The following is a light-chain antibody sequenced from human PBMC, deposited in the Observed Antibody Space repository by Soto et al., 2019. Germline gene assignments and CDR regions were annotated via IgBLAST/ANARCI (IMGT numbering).Light chain of an antibody. Sequence: DIQMSQSPSSLCASVGDRVTITCRASQSISSYLNWYQQKPGKAPKLLIYAASSLQSGVPSRFSGSGSGTDFTLTISSLQPEDFPTYYCQQYNSYEWTLGQGTKVDIK. CDR2: AAS. J-gene: IGKJ1*01. V-gene: IGKV1-39*01. CDR3: QQYNSYEWT. CDR1: QSISSY.